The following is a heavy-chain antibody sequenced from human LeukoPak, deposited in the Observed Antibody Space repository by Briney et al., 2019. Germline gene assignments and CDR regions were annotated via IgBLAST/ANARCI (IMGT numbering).Heavy chain of an antibody. Sequence: SETLSLTCTVSGGFINGYYWTWIRLPPGKEPEWIGYMYYSGSTNYNPSLKSRVTISVDTSKNQFSLKLSSVTAADTAVYYCARGGWSVYFDYWGQGTLVTVSS. CDR2: MYYSGST. J-gene: IGHJ4*02. CDR1: GGFINGYY. CDR3: ARGGWSVYFDY. D-gene: IGHD6-19*01. V-gene: IGHV4-59*01.